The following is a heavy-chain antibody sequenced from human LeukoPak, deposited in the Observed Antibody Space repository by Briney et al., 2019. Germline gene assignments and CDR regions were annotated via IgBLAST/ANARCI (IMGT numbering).Heavy chain of an antibody. J-gene: IGHJ3*02. CDR3: ARGSSAALALAGENDAFDI. Sequence: SVKVSCKASGGTFSSYAISWVRQAPGQGLEWMGRHIPIFGTANYAQKFQGRVTITTDESTSTAYMELSSLRSEDTAVYYCARGSSAALALAGENDAFDIWGQGTMVTVSS. V-gene: IGHV1-69*05. D-gene: IGHD3-10*01. CDR1: GGTFSSYA. CDR2: HIPIFGTA.